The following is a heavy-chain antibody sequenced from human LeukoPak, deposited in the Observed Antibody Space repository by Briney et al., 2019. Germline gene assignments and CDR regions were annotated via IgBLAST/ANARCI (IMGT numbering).Heavy chain of an antibody. CDR2: IKSDGKT. V-gene: IGHV3-23*01. CDR1: GFTFNTYA. J-gene: IGHJ5*02. D-gene: IGHD6-13*01. Sequence: PGGSLRLSCTASGFTFNTYAMSWVRQAPGMGLEWVSAIKSDGKTHYADSVKGRFTISRDNSKNTLSLQMNSLRAEDTALYYCAKCLVETYSSSWCKWLDPWGQGTQVTVSS. CDR3: AKCLVETYSSSWCKWLDP.